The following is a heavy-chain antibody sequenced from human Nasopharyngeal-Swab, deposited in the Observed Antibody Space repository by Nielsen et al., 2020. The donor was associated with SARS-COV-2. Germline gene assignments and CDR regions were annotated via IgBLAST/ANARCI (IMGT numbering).Heavy chain of an antibody. CDR1: GGSISSGDYY. CDR2: IYYSGST. CDR3: AREAYYYDSSGLVRDLYYYYMDV. D-gene: IGHD3-22*01. J-gene: IGHJ6*03. Sequence: SETLSLTCTVSGGSISSGDYYWSWIRQPPGKGLEWIGYIYYSGSTYYNPSLKSRVTISVDTSKNQFSLKLSSVTAADTAVYYCAREAYYYDSSGLVRDLYYYYMDVWGKATTVTVSS. V-gene: IGHV4-30-4*01.